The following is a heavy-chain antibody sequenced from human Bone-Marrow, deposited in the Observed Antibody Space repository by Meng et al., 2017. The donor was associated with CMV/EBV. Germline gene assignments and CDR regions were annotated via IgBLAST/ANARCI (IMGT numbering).Heavy chain of an antibody. CDR3: AWYDRRRGY. CDR2: IRYDGSNK. CDR1: GFTFSSYG. D-gene: IGHD3-22*01. Sequence: GESLKISCAASGFTFSSYGMHWVRQAPGKGLEWVAFIRYDGSNKYYADSVKGRFTISRDNSKNTLYLQMNGLRAEDTAVYYCAWYDRRRGYWGQGTLVTFSS. V-gene: IGHV3-30*02. J-gene: IGHJ4*02.